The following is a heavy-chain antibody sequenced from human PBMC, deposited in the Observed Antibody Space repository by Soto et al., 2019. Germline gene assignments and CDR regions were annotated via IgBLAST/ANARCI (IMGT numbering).Heavy chain of an antibody. CDR3: ARDRFSMFTFGGVSAPPYYFAF. CDR1: GYTFTGYY. Sequence: GASVKVSCKASGYTFTGYYMHWVRQAPGQGLEWMGWINPNSGGTNYAQKFQGWVTMTRDTSISAAYMELSRLRSDDTAVYYRARDRFSMFTFGGVSAPPYYFAFGGRGSLVTVSS. V-gene: IGHV1-2*04. CDR2: INPNSGGT. D-gene: IGHD3-16*01. J-gene: IGHJ4*02.